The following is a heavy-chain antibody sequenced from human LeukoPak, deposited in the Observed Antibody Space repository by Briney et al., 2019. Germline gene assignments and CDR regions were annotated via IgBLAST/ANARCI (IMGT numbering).Heavy chain of an antibody. V-gene: IGHV3-73*01. Sequence: GGSLRLSCAASGFTFSGSAMHWVRQASGKGLEWVGRTRSKANSYATAYAASVKGRFTISRDDSKNTAYLQMNSLKTEDTAVYYCTTAAQSDYWGQGTLVTVSS. J-gene: IGHJ4*02. CDR3: TTAAQSDY. D-gene: IGHD6-25*01. CDR2: TRSKANSYAT. CDR1: GFTFSGSA.